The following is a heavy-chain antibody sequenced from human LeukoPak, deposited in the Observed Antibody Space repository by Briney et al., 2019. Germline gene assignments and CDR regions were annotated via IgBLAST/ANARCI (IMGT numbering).Heavy chain of an antibody. CDR1: GFTFDDYT. CDR3: AKDYSSSWYTYYYGMDV. CDR2: ISWDGGST. V-gene: IGHV3-43*01. Sequence: GGSLRLSCAASGFTFDDYTMHWVRQAPGKGLEWVSLISWDGGSTYYADSVKGRFTISRDNSKNSLYLQMNSLRTEDTALYYYAKDYSSSWYTYYYGMDVWGQGTTVTVSS. J-gene: IGHJ6*02. D-gene: IGHD6-13*01.